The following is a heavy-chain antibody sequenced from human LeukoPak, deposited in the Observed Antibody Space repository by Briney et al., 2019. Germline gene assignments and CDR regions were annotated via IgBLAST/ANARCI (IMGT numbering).Heavy chain of an antibody. CDR3: ARRQADYYYFDY. V-gene: IGHV5-51*01. CDR1: GYXFTTYW. Sequence: GESLKISCKGSGYXFTTYWICRVRQMPGKGLEWMGIIYPGDSDTRYSPSFQGQVTISADKSISTAYLQWSSLKASDTAMYYCARRQADYYYFDYWGHGTLVTVSS. D-gene: IGHD4-11*01. J-gene: IGHJ4*01. CDR2: IYPGDSDT.